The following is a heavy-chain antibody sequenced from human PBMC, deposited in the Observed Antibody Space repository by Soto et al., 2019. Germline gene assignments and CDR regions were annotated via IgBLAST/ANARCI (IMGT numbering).Heavy chain of an antibody. CDR3: AKRKYCPSTTCFDY. D-gene: IGHD2-2*01. J-gene: IGHJ4*02. CDR2: ISSSSSYT. Sequence: PGKGLEWVSYISSSSSYTNYTDSVKGRFIISRDNSRNTLYLQMSSLRAEDTAVYYCAKRKYCPSTTCFDYWGRGTLVTVSS. V-gene: IGHV3-11*06.